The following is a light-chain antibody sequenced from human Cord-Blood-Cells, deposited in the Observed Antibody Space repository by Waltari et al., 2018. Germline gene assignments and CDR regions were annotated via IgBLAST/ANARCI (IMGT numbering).Light chain of an antibody. J-gene: IGLJ2*01. CDR2: SNK. CDR1: SSHIRSTT. V-gene: IGLV1-44*01. CDR3: AAWYDSLNGVV. Sequence: QSVLTQPPSACGTPGQRSTISRSGSSSHIRSTTVNWYQQLPGTAPKLLLYSNKQRPSGVPHLFSGYKSCTSASLAISVLQSEDEADYYCAAWYDSLNGVVFGGGTKLTVL.